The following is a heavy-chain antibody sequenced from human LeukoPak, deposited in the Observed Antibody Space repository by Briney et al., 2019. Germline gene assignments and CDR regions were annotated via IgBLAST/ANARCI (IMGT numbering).Heavy chain of an antibody. D-gene: IGHD3-10*01. V-gene: IGHV3-21*01. CDR1: GFTFSRNS. CDR2: TSSSSSYI. J-gene: IGHJ6*02. CDR3: ARDGYYGSGTYYHYYGMDV. Sequence: GGSLRLSCAASGFTFSRNSMNWVRQAPGKGLEWVSSTSSSSSYIYYADSVKGRFTISRDNAKNSLYLQMNSLRAEDTAVYYCARDGYYGSGTYYHYYGMDVWGQGTTVTVSS.